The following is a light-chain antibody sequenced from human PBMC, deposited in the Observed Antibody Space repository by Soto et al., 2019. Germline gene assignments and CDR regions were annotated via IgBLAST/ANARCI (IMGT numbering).Light chain of an antibody. CDR2: EVS. CDR3: CSYTTCSTHV. Sequence: QSVLTQPPSVSGAPGQRVTISCTGSSANIGAGYDVHWYQLLPVKAPKVIIYEVSNRPSGVSNRFSGSKSGNTASLTISRHQAEHEAAYHCCSYTTCSTHVFGTGSQVTVL. J-gene: IGLJ1*01. V-gene: IGLV1-40*01. CDR1: SANIGAGYD.